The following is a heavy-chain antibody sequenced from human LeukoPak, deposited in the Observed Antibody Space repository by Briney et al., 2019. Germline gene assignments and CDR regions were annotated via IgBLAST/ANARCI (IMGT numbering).Heavy chain of an antibody. V-gene: IGHV1-18*01. CDR3: ARGFREWELLGGEGWFDP. CDR2: ISAYNGNT. D-gene: IGHD1-26*01. J-gene: IGHJ5*02. CDR1: GYTFTSYG. Sequence: GASVKVSCKASGYTFTSYGISWVRQAPGQGLEWMGWISAYNGNTNYAQKLQGRVTMTTDTSTSTAYMELRSLRSDDTAVYYCARGFREWELLGGEGWFDPWGQGTLVTVSS.